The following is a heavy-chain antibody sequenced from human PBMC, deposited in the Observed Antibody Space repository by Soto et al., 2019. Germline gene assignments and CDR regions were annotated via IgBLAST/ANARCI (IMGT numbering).Heavy chain of an antibody. CDR3: AKDGGAEWGYISWYDY. D-gene: IGHD6-13*01. Sequence: GGSLRLSCAASGFTFSSYGMHWVRQAPGKGLEWVAVISYDGSNKYYADSVKGRFTISRDNSKNTLSLQMNSLRAEDTALYYCAKDGGAEWGYISWYDYWGQGTTVTVSS. CDR1: GFTFSSYG. CDR2: ISYDGSNK. J-gene: IGHJ4*03. V-gene: IGHV3-30*18.